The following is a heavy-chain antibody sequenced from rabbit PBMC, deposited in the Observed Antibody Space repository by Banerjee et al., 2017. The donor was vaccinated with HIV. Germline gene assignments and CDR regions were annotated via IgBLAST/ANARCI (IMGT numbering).Heavy chain of an antibody. CDR2: IDPVFGST. D-gene: IGHD6-1*01. V-gene: IGHV1S39*01. Sequence: GGSLKLSCKASGFDFSSHGVSWVRQAPGKGLEWIGYIDPVFGSTYYASWVNGRFTVSKTSSTTVTLQMTSLIAADTDTYFCARDGTAYDGYGYAGFNLWGPGTLVTVS. J-gene: IGHJ4*01. CDR3: ARDGTAYDGYGYAGFNL. CDR1: GFDFSSHG.